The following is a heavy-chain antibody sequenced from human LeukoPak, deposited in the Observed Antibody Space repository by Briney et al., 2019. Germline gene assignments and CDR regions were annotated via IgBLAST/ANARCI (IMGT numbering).Heavy chain of an antibody. CDR3: ARDHHYCSGGSCYSGGYYYMDA. CDR1: GYTFTSYY. Sequence: ASVKVSCKASGYTFTSYYMHWVRQAPGQGLEWTGIINPSGGSTSYAQKFQGRVTMTRDTSTSTVYMELSSLRSEDTAVYYCARDHHYCSGGSCYSGGYYYMDAWGKGTTVTVSS. CDR2: INPSGGST. J-gene: IGHJ6*03. V-gene: IGHV1-46*01. D-gene: IGHD2-15*01.